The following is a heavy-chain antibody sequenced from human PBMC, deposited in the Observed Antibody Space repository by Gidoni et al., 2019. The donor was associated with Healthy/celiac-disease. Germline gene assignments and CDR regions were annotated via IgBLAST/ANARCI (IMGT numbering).Heavy chain of an antibody. D-gene: IGHD6-13*01. Sequence: EVQLVESGGGLVKPGGSLRLSCAASGFTFSSYSMNWVRQAPGKGLEWGSSISSSSSYIYDADSVKGRFTISRDNAKNSLYLQMNSLRAEDTAVYYCATSARYSSSWYENYYYGMDVWGQGTTVTVSS. V-gene: IGHV3-21*01. J-gene: IGHJ6*02. CDR1: GFTFSSYS. CDR3: ATSARYSSSWYENYYYGMDV. CDR2: ISSSSSYI.